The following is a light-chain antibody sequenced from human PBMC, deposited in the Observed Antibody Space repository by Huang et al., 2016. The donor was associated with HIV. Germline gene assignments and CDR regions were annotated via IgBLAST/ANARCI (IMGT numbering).Light chain of an antibody. CDR3: QQTYSPPWT. J-gene: IGKJ1*01. CDR1: QSISTY. V-gene: IGKV1-39*01. Sequence: DIQMTQSPSSLSASVGDRVTIPCRASQSISTYLNWYQQRPGKAPRLLIYAASSLKSGVPSRFRGGGSGTGFTLTISSLQIEDFATYFCQQTYSPPWTFGQGTKVEIK. CDR2: AAS.